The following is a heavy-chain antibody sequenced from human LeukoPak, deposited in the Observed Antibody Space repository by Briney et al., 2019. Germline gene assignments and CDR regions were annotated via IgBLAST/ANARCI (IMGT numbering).Heavy chain of an antibody. J-gene: IGHJ6*02. CDR3: ARESELYDILTGYYMYGMDV. CDR2: IYYSRST. V-gene: IGHV4-31*03. CDR1: GGSISSGGYY. D-gene: IGHD3-9*01. Sequence: PSETLSLTCTVSGGSISSGGYYWSWIRQHPGKGLEWIGNIYYSRSTYYNPSLKSRVTISVDKSKIQFSLNLISVTATDTAVYSCARESELYDILTGYYMYGMDVWGQGTTVTVSS.